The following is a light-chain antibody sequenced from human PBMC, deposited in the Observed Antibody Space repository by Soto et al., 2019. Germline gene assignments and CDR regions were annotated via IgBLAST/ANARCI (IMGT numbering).Light chain of an antibody. CDR3: QQYGSTPST. Sequence: PGERLTLSCRASQSVSSNLAWYQQKPGQAPRLLIYGASSRATGIPDRFSGSGSGTDFTLTIIRLEPEDFAVYYCQQYGSTPSTFGQGTRLEIK. CDR1: QSVSSN. V-gene: IGKV3-20*01. CDR2: GAS. J-gene: IGKJ5*01.